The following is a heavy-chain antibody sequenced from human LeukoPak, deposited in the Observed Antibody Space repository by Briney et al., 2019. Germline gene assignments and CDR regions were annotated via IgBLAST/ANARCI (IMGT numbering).Heavy chain of an antibody. Sequence: PGGSLRLSCAASEFTFSSYSMNWVRQAPGKGLEWVSSISSSSEFIYYADSVKGRFTISRDNARNSLYMQMSSLRADDTAVYYCARVPWLQSGNYMDVWGKGTTVTVSS. V-gene: IGHV3-21*01. CDR2: ISSSSEFI. J-gene: IGHJ6*03. CDR1: EFTFSSYS. D-gene: IGHD5-24*01. CDR3: ARVPWLQSGNYMDV.